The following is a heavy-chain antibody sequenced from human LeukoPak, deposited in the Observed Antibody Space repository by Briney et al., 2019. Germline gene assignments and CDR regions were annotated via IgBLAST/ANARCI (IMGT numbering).Heavy chain of an antibody. D-gene: IGHD5-24*01. CDR1: GGTFSSYA. J-gene: IGHJ6*02. CDR2: IIPIFGTA. V-gene: IGHV1-69*13. Sequence: ASVKVSCKASGGTFSSYAISWVRQAPGQGLEWMGGIIPIFGTANYAQKFQGRVTITADESTSTAYMELSSLRSEDTAVYYCARVETRPRGPDVYYYYGMDVWGQGTTVTVSS. CDR3: ARVETRPRGPDVYYYYGMDV.